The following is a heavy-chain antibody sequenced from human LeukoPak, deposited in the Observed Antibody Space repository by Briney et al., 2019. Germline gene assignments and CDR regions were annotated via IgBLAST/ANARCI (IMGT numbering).Heavy chain of an antibody. CDR1: GFTFTNAW. D-gene: IGHD3-16*02. V-gene: IGHV3-15*01. J-gene: IGHJ4*02. CDR2: IKSKTDGGTT. CDR3: TTDIGVYYDYVWGSYRSTDY. Sequence: KTGGSLRLSCAASGFTFTNAWMSWVRQAPGKGLEWVGRIKSKTDGGTTDYAAPVKGRFTISRDDSKNTLYLQMNSLKTEDTAVYYCTTDIGVYYDYVWGSYRSTDYWGQGTLVTVSS.